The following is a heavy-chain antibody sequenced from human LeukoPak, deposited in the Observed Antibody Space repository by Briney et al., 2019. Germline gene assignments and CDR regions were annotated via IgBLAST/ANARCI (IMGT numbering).Heavy chain of an antibody. J-gene: IGHJ4*02. CDR2: IRSKAYGGTT. CDR3: TRAARGGPKAYYFDY. Sequence: PGGSLRLSCTASGFTFGGYAMSWVRQAPGKGLEWVGFIRSKAYGGTTEYAASVKGRFTISRDDSKSIAYLQMNSLKTEDTAVYYCTRAARGGPKAYYFDYWGQGTLVTVSS. CDR1: GFTFGGYA. V-gene: IGHV3-49*04.